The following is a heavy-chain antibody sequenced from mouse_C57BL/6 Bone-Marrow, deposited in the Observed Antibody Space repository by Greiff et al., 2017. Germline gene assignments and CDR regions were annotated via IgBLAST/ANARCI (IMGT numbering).Heavy chain of an antibody. J-gene: IGHJ2*01. CDR3: ASGVTGYYFDY. V-gene: IGHV1-50*01. CDR2: IDPSDSYT. Sequence: VQLQQPGAELVKPGASVKLSCKASGYTFTSYWMQWVKQRPGKGLEWIGEIDPSDSYTNYNQKFKGKATLTVDTSSSTAYMQLSSLTSEDSAVYYCASGVTGYYFDYWGQGTTLTVSS. D-gene: IGHD4-1*01. CDR1: GYTFTSYW.